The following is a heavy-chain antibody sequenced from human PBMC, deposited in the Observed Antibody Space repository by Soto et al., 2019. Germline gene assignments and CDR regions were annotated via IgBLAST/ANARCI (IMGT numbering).Heavy chain of an antibody. J-gene: IGHJ4*02. CDR2: ISYDGSNK. D-gene: IGHD3-3*01. CDR3: ARDPYYDFRSGYTHQHFEY. V-gene: IGHV3-30-3*01. Sequence: QVQLVESGGGVVQPGRSLRLSCAASGFTFSSYAMHWVRQAPGKGLEWVAVISYDGSNKYYADSVKGRFTISRDNSKHTLYLPMNRVGAEDTAVYCCARDPYYDFRSGYTHQHFEYWCQGTLVTVSS. CDR1: GFTFSSYA.